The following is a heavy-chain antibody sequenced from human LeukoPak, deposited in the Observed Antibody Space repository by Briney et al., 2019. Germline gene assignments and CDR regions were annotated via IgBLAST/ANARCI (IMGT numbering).Heavy chain of an antibody. CDR3: ANGDSPFDY. D-gene: IGHD4-17*01. Sequence: PSETLSLTCTVSGGSISSYYWSWIRQPPGKGLEWIGYIYYSGSTNYNPSLKSRVTISVDTSKNQFSLKLSSVTAADTAVYYCANGDSPFDYWGQGTLVTVSS. V-gene: IGHV4-59*12. J-gene: IGHJ4*02. CDR2: IYYSGST. CDR1: GGSISSYY.